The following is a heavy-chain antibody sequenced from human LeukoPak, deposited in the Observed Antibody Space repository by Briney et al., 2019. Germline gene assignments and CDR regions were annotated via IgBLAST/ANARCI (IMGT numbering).Heavy chain of an antibody. D-gene: IGHD3-9*01. CDR1: GGTFSSYA. CDR3: ARDFVENRSYYEILTGYRVFDP. V-gene: IGHV1-69*01. CDR2: IIPIFGTA. J-gene: IGHJ5*02. Sequence: EASVKVSCKASGGTFSSYAISWVRQAPGQGLEWMGGIIPIFGTANYAQKFQGRVTITADESTSTAYMELSSLRSEDTAVYYCARDFVENRSYYEILTGYRVFDPWGQGTLVTVSS.